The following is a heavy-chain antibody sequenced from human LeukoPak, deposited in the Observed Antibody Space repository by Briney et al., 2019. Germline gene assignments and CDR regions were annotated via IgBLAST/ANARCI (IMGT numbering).Heavy chain of an antibody. CDR2: IYSGGST. V-gene: IGHV3-53*01. CDR1: GFTVSSNY. J-gene: IGHJ3*02. D-gene: IGHD1-26*01. CDR3: AKDANPYSGSYYALDAFDI. Sequence: PGGSLRLSCAASGFTVSSNYMSWVRQAPGKGLEWVSVIYSGGSTYYADSVKGRFTISRDNSKNTLYLQMNSLRAEDTAVYYCAKDANPYSGSYYALDAFDIWGQGTMVTVSS.